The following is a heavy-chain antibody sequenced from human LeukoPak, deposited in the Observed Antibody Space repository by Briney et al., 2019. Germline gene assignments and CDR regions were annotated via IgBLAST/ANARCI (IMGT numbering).Heavy chain of an antibody. Sequence: ASVKVSCKASGGTFSSYAISWVRQAPGQGLEWMGRIIPILGIANYAQKFQGRVTITADKSTSTAYMELSSLRSEDTAVYYCARGYYDSSGYYYVWRFDPWGQGTLVTVSS. CDR1: GGTFSSYA. V-gene: IGHV1-69*04. CDR2: IIPILGIA. CDR3: ARGYYDSSGYYYVWRFDP. D-gene: IGHD3-22*01. J-gene: IGHJ5*02.